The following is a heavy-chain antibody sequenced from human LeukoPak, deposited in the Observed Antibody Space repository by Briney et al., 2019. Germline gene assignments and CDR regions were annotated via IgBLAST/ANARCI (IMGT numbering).Heavy chain of an antibody. D-gene: IGHD3-22*01. Sequence: PGGSLRLSCAASGFTVSSNYMSWVRQAPGKGLEWVSVIYSGGSTYYADSVKGRFTISRDNSKNTLYLQMNSLRAEDTAVYYCAKFETPYDSSGYYDYWGQGTLVTVSS. V-gene: IGHV3-53*01. CDR3: AKFETPYDSSGYYDY. CDR1: GFTVSSNY. J-gene: IGHJ4*02. CDR2: IYSGGST.